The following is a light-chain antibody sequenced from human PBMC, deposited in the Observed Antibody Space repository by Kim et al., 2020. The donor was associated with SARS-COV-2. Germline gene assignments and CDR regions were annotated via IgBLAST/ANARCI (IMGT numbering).Light chain of an antibody. V-gene: IGLV3-1*01. CDR1: KLGDKY. Sequence: SYELTQPPSVSVSQGQTASITCSGDKLGDKYACWYQQKPGQSPVLVIYQDSKRPSGIPDRFSGPNSGNTATLTISGTQAMDEADYYCQAWDSSIVVFGGGTQLTVL. CDR2: QDS. J-gene: IGLJ2*01. CDR3: QAWDSSIVV.